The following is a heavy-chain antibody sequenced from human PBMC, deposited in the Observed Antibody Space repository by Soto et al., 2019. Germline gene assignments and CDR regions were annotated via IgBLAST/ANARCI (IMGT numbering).Heavy chain of an antibody. Sequence: PSETLSLTCTVAGGSSSSSGCCWGWIRQPPGKGLEWIGSIYYSGSTYYNPSIKSRVTISVDTSKSQFSLKLSSVTAADTAVYYCTCIFSGGYGYGFYYYGMDVWGQGTTVTVSS. CDR3: TCIFSGGYGYGFYYYGMDV. J-gene: IGHJ6*02. V-gene: IGHV4-39*01. CDR2: IYYSGST. D-gene: IGHD5-18*01. CDR1: GGSSSSSGCC.